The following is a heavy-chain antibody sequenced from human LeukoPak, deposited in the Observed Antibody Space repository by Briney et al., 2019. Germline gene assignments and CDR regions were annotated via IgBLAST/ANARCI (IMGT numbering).Heavy chain of an antibody. CDR1: GFPFGSYT. V-gene: IGHV3-23*01. J-gene: IGHJ4*02. D-gene: IGHD3-22*01. Sequence: PGGSLRLSCAASGFPFGSYTMNWVRQAPGKGLEWVSAIIGSVHSTYYANSVKGRFTISRDNSKNTLYLQMNSLRAEDTAVYYCAKHSYDSSGYYSIDYWGQGTLVTVFS. CDR2: IIGSVHST. CDR3: AKHSYDSSGYYSIDY.